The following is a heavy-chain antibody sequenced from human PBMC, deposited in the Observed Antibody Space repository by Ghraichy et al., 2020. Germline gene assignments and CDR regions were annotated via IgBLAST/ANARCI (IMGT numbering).Heavy chain of an antibody. V-gene: IGHV3-48*02. J-gene: IGHJ6*02. Sequence: GSLRLSCVGSGFTFSAYNMNWVRQSPGKGLEWVSYITSSSRSIFYADSVKGRFTISRDNAQNSVYLQMNSLRDDDTAVYYCARASTVVRFYYYDGMDVWGQGTTVTVSS. CDR2: ITSSSRSI. CDR3: ARASTVVRFYYYDGMDV. D-gene: IGHD4-23*01. CDR1: GFTFSAYN.